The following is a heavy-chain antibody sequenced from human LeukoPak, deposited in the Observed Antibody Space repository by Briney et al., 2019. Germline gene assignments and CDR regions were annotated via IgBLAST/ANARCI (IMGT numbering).Heavy chain of an antibody. CDR1: GGSISSYY. D-gene: IGHD6-19*01. J-gene: IGHJ4*02. Sequence: PSETLSLTCTVSGGSISSYYWSWIRQPAGRGLEWIGRIYTSGSTNYNPSLKSRVTMSVDTSKNQFSLKLSSVTAADTAVYYCASVITGYSSGWSMYYFDYWGQGTLVTVSS. V-gene: IGHV4-4*07. CDR2: IYTSGST. CDR3: ASVITGYSSGWSMYYFDY.